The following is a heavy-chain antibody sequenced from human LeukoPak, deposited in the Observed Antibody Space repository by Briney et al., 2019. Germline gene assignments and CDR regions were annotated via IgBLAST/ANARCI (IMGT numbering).Heavy chain of an antibody. V-gene: IGHV4-59*01. CDR1: GGSISSYY. Sequence: SETLSLTCTVSGGSISSYYWSWIRQPPGKGLEWIGYIYYSGSTNYNPSLKSRVTISVDTSKNQFSLKLSSVTAADTAVYYCARDTHRGAAFDIWGQGTMVTVSS. J-gene: IGHJ3*02. CDR2: IYYSGST. CDR3: ARDTHRGAAFDI. D-gene: IGHD3-16*01.